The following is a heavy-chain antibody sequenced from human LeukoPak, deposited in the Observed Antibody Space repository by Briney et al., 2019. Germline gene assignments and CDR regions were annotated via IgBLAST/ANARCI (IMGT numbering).Heavy chain of an antibody. CDR2: INPNSGGT. Sequence: ASVTVSCKASGYTFTGYYMHWVRQAPGQGLEWMGWINPNSGGTNHAQKFQGRVTMTRDTSISTAYMELSRLRSDDTAVYYCARAYSGYDLVDYWGQGTLVTVSS. CDR3: ARAYSGYDLVDY. D-gene: IGHD5-12*01. V-gene: IGHV1-2*02. J-gene: IGHJ4*02. CDR1: GYTFTGYY.